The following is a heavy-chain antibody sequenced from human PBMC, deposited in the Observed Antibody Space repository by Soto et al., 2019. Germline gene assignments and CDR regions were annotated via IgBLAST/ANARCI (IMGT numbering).Heavy chain of an antibody. CDR3: VKDDLYYYDSRWAFDI. J-gene: IGHJ3*02. V-gene: IGHV3-23*01. CDR2: ISGSGGST. D-gene: IGHD3-22*01. Sequence: GGSLRLSCAASGFTFSSYAMSWVRQAPGKGLEWVSAISGSGGSTYYADSVKGRFTISRDNSKNTLYLQMNSLRAEDTAVYYCVKDDLYYYDSRWAFDIWGQGTMVTVSS. CDR1: GFTFSSYA.